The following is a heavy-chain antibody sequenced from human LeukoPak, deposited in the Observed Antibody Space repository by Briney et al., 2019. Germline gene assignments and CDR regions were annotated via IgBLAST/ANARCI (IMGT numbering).Heavy chain of an antibody. V-gene: IGHV4-4*07. CDR1: GGSISSYY. Sequence: PSETLSLTCTVSGGSISSYYWSWIRQPAGKGLEWIGRIYTSGSTNYNPSLKSRVTMSVDTSKNQFSLKLSSVTAADMAVYYCARDAAADNYYYYMDVWGEGTTVTVSS. J-gene: IGHJ6*03. D-gene: IGHD6-13*01. CDR3: ARDAAADNYYYYMDV. CDR2: IYTSGST.